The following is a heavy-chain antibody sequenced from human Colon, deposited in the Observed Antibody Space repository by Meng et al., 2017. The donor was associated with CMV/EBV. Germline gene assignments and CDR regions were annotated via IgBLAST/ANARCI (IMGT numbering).Heavy chain of an antibody. V-gene: IGHV2-70D*14. CDR3: VRDKGIAAGVNNYYYYGMDV. CDR1: GFSLSTSGMR. CDR2: IDWDDDT. D-gene: IGHD6-13*01. Sequence: SGPTLVKPTQTLTLTCTFSGFSLSTSGMRVSWIRQPPGKALEWLARIDWDDDTFYSTSLKSRLTVSKDTSKNQVVLTMTNMDPLDTATYYCVRDKGIAAGVNNYYYYGMDVWGQGTTVTVSS. J-gene: IGHJ6*02.